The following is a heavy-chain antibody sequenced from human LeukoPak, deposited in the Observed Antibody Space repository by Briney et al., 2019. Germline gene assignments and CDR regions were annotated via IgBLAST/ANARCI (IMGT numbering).Heavy chain of an antibody. V-gene: IGHV4-34*01. J-gene: IGHJ5*02. Sequence: PSETLSLTCAVYGGSFSGYYWSWIRQPPGKGLEWIGEINHSGSTNYNPSLKSRVTISVDTSKNQFSLKLSSVTAADTAVYYCARHPSMTIAAAGVDWFDPWGQGTLVTVSS. CDR2: INHSGST. CDR1: GGSFSGYY. D-gene: IGHD6-13*01. CDR3: ARHPSMTIAAAGVDWFDP.